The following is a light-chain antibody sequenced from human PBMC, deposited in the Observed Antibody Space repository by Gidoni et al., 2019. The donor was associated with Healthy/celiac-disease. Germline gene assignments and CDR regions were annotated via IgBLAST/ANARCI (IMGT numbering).Light chain of an antibody. CDR1: QSVSSSY. V-gene: IGKV3-20*01. CDR2: GAS. Sequence: EIVLTQIGTLSLSPGERATLSCRASQSVSSSYLAWYQQKPGQAPRLLIYGASSRATGIPDRFSGSGSGTDFTLTISRLEPEDFAVYYCQQYGSSPMYTFGQGTKLEIK. J-gene: IGKJ2*01. CDR3: QQYGSSPMYT.